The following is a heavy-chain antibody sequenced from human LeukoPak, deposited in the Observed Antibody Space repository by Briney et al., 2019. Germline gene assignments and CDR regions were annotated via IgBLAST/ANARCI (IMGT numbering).Heavy chain of an antibody. V-gene: IGHV1-69*01. CDR1: GGTFSSYA. Sequence: SVKVSCKASGGTFSSYAISWVRQAPGQGLEWMGGIIPIFGTANYAQKFQGRVTITADESTSTAYMELSSLRSEDTAVYYCASQITMIDPVDYWGQGTLVTVSS. CDR2: IIPIFGTA. CDR3: ASQITMIDPVDY. J-gene: IGHJ4*02. D-gene: IGHD3-22*01.